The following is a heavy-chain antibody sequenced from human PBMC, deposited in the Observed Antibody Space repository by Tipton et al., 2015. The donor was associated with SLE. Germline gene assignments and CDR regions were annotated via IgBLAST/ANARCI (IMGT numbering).Heavy chain of an antibody. V-gene: IGHV3-30*02. CDR2: IRYDGSNK. Sequence: SGFTFSNYGMHWVRQAPGKGLEWVAFIRYDGSNKYYADSVKGRFTISRDNSKNTLYLQMNSLRAEDTAVYYCARGPDYGSRTDYLDPWGQGILVTVSS. J-gene: IGHJ5*02. CDR1: GFTFSNYG. CDR3: ARGPDYGSRTDYLDP. D-gene: IGHD3-10*01.